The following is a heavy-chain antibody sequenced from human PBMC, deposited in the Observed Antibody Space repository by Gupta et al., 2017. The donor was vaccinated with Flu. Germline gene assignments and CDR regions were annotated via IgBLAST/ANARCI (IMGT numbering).Heavy chain of an antibody. D-gene: IGHD2-2*01. CDR3: ARERGGYWSSTSCENWYFDL. CDR1: GFTVSSNY. Sequence: EVQLVESGGGLIQPGGSLRLSCAASGFTVSSNYMSWVRQAPGKGLEWVSVIYSGGSTYYADSVKGRFTISRDNSKNTLYLQMNSLRAEDTAVYYCARERGGYWSSTSCENWYFDLWGRGTLVTVSS. J-gene: IGHJ2*01. V-gene: IGHV3-53*01. CDR2: IYSGGST.